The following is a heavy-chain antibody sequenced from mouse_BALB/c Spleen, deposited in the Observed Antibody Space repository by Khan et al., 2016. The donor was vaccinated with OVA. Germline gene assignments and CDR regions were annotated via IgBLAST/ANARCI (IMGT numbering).Heavy chain of an antibody. CDR1: GYSITSGYA. J-gene: IGHJ2*01. CDR2: ISYSGVT. V-gene: IGHV3-2*02. Sequence: EVQLKESGPGLVKPSQSLSLTCTVTGYSITSGYAWNWIRQFPGNKLEWMGYISYSGVTSYTPSLKSRISITRDPSKNQFFLQLNSVTTEDTATDYCARGNYYGYYFDYWGQGTTLTVSS. D-gene: IGHD1-1*01. CDR3: ARGNYYGYYFDY.